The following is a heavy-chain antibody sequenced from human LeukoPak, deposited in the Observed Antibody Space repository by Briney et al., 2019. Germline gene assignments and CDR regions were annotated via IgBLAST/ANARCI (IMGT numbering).Heavy chain of an antibody. CDR2: INPNGGST. J-gene: IGHJ2*01. Sequence: GASVKVSCKASGYTFTDYYMHWVRQAPGQGLEWMGIINPNGGSTSYAQKFQGRVTMTRDTSTSTVYMELSSLRSEDTAVYCCARDPRLSSGYSTGILWYFDLWGRGTLVTVSS. D-gene: IGHD3-22*01. CDR3: ARDPRLSSGYSTGILWYFDL. CDR1: GYTFTDYY. V-gene: IGHV1-46*01.